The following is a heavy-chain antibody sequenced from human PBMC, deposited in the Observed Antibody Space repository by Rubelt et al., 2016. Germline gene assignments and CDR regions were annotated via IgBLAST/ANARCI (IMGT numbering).Heavy chain of an antibody. D-gene: IGHD6-19*01. J-gene: IGHJ4*02. CDR3: AGGGPIAVASTRRGAY. V-gene: IGHV7-4-1*01. CDR1: GDTFTSYA. Sequence: QVQLVQSGSELKKPAASVKVSCKASGDTFTSYAMHWVRHAPGQGLEWMGWINTNTGNPTYAQGFTGLFVFSLDTSVSTAYLQIRSLKAEDTALYYCAGGGPIAVASTRRGAYWGQGTLVTVSS. CDR2: INTNTGNP.